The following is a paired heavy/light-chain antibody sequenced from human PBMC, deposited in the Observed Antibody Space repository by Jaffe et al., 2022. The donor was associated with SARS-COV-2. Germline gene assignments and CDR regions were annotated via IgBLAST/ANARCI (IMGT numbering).Light chain of an antibody. Sequence: DIQMTQSPSSVSASVGDRVTITCRASQGIARWLAWYQQKPGKAPELLIDFASSLQSGVPSRFSGSGSGTEFTLTISSLQPEDFATYYCQRANSFPVSFGGGTKVEI. V-gene: IGKV1-12*01. CDR1: QGIARW. CDR3: QRANSFPVS. CDR2: FAS. J-gene: IGKJ4*01.
Heavy chain of an antibody. CDR2: ITGSGGTT. CDR3: ARDRGDYRLTFDY. CDR1: GFAFRSYA. J-gene: IGHJ4*02. Sequence: EVQLLESGGDLVQPGESLRLSCVVSGFAFRSYAMSWVRQTPGKGLEWVSAITGSGGTTYYADSVKGRFTISRDNSKNTLYLQMNSLRVEDTALFYCARDRGDYRLTFDYWGRGTQVTVSS. V-gene: IGHV3-23*01. D-gene: IGHD4-17*01.